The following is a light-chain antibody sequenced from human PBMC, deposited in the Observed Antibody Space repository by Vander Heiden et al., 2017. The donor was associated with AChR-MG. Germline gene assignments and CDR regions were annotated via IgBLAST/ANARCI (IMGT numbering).Light chain of an antibody. Sequence: EIVMTQSPATLSVSPGERATLSCRASQSVSSDLAWYQQKPGQAPRLLIYGASIRAAGIPARFSGSGSGTEFTLAISSLQSEDFAVYHCQQYNHLHTFGQGTRLDIK. CDR1: QSVSSD. V-gene: IGKV3D-15*01. CDR2: GAS. CDR3: QQYNHLHT. J-gene: IGKJ5*01.